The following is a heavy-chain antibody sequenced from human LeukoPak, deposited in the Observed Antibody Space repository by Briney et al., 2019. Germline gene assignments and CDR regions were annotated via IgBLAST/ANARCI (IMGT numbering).Heavy chain of an antibody. Sequence: SETLSLTCSVSGDSISTYHWNWIRKPPGRGLEWIGYMQSTGNSNYNPSLKNRVNIFVDMSKNQFVLNLRSVTAADTAVYYCARDKRHSYGRYFDPWGQGMLVTVSS. CDR1: GDSISTYH. CDR2: MQSTGNS. CDR3: ARDKRHSYGRYFDP. D-gene: IGHD5-18*01. V-gene: IGHV4-59*01. J-gene: IGHJ4*02.